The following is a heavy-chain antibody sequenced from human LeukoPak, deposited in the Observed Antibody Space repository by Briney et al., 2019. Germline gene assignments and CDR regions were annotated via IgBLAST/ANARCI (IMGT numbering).Heavy chain of an antibody. CDR3: ARDDASSSFTY. V-gene: IGHV3-7*01. CDR2: IKPDGSQR. CDR1: GFRFRDYW. D-gene: IGHD3-16*01. Sequence: GGSLRLSCAASGFRFRDYWMDWLRQAPGMGLEWVASIKPDGSQRDCVDSVKGRFTISRDNAQNSLYLQMNSLRVEVTAVYYCARDDASSSFTYWGQGALVTVSS. J-gene: IGHJ4*02.